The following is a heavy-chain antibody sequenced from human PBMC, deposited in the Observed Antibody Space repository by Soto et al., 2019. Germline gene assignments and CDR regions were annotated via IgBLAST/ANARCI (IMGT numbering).Heavy chain of an antibody. CDR2: ISYSGTTI. CDR3: VRAHSDSVFHD. CDR1: GFTVSTNS. J-gene: IGHJ1*01. Sequence: EVHLVESGGDLVQPGGSLRLSCAASGFTVSTNSMNWVRQAPGKGLEWISYISYSGTTIYYADSVKGRFTISRDNTKNSLYLEMSSLRDEDSATYYCVRAHSDSVFHDWGQGTIVTVSS. D-gene: IGHD3-22*01. V-gene: IGHV3-48*02.